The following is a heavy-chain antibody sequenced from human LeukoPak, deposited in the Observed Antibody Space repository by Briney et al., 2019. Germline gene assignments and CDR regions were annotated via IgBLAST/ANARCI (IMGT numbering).Heavy chain of an antibody. CDR3: ARGLGGTGPDAFDI. V-gene: IGHV3-48*01. CDR1: GFTFSSYN. Sequence: GGSLRLSCAASGFTFSSYNMNWVRQAPGKGLEWVSHISSSNSIIYYADSVKNRFTISRDNSKNTLYVEMNSLRAEDMAVYYCARGLGGTGPDAFDIWGQGTVVTVSA. D-gene: IGHD1-1*01. CDR2: ISSSNSII. J-gene: IGHJ3*02.